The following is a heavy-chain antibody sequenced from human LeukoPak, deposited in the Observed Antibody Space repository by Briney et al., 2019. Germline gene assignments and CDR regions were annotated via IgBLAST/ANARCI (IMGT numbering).Heavy chain of an antibody. V-gene: IGHV3-30-3*01. CDR3: AREDSSGYYDNVY. D-gene: IGHD3-22*01. Sequence: PGGSLRLSCAASGFTFSSYAMHWVRQAPGKGLEWVAVISYDGSNKYYADSVKGRFTISRDNSKNTLYLQMNSLRAEDTAVYYCAREDSSGYYDNVYWGQGTLVTVSS. J-gene: IGHJ4*02. CDR1: GFTFSSYA. CDR2: ISYDGSNK.